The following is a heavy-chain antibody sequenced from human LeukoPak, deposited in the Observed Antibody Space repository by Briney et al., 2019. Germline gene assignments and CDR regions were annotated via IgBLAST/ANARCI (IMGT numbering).Heavy chain of an antibody. D-gene: IGHD3-10*01. CDR3: ARHGSLWSLDY. Sequence: SETLSLTCAVSGGSISGSNWWSWVRPPPGKGLEWIGEIYHSGSTNYNPSLKSRVTISVDTSKNQFSLKLSSVTAADTAVYYCARHGSLWSLDYWGQGTLVTVSS. V-gene: IGHV4-4*02. CDR1: GGSISGSNW. CDR2: IYHSGST. J-gene: IGHJ4*02.